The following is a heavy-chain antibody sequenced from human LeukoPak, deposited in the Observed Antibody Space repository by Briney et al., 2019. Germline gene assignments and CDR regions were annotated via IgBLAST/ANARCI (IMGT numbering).Heavy chain of an antibody. Sequence: NPSETLSLTCTVSGGSISDYYWSWIRQAPGKGLEWLGYIYYSGSTNYNPSLKSRVTISVDTSKNQFSLKLSSVTAADTAVYYCARAHSSGWLVDYWGQGTLVTVSS. J-gene: IGHJ4*02. V-gene: IGHV4-59*01. CDR2: IYYSGST. D-gene: IGHD6-19*01. CDR3: ARAHSSGWLVDY. CDR1: GGSISDYY.